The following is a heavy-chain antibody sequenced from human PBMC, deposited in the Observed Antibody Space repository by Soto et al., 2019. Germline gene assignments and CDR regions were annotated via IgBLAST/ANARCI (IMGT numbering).Heavy chain of an antibody. D-gene: IGHD3-3*01. CDR3: ARGSELRFLGWLSADY. Sequence: ASVKVSCKASGYTFTSYAMHWVRQAPGQRLEWKGWINAGNGNTKYSQKFQGRVTITRDTSASTAYMELSSLRSEDTAVYYCARGSELRFLGWLSADYRGQGALVTVSS. V-gene: IGHV1-3*01. CDR1: GYTFTSYA. J-gene: IGHJ4*02. CDR2: INAGNGNT.